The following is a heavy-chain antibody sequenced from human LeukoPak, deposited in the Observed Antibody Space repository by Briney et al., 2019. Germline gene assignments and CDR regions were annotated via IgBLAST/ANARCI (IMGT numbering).Heavy chain of an antibody. CDR3: AKDYCSSTTCFFEN. V-gene: IGHV3-23*01. D-gene: IGHD2-2*01. CDR1: GFTFSGHG. J-gene: IGHJ4*02. CDR2: ISGSGGST. Sequence: PGGSLRLSCGASGFTFSGHGMRWVRQAPGKGLEWVSGISGSGGSTFYADSVKGRFTISRDNSKNTLYLQMNSLRVEDTAVYYCAKDYCSSTTCFFENWGQGTLVTLSS.